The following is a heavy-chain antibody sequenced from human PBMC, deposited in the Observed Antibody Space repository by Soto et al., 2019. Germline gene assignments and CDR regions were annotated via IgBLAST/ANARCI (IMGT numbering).Heavy chain of an antibody. CDR3: AKDIPRAVTSLYYYYMDV. Sequence: GGSLRLSCAASGFTFSSYAMSWVRQAPGKGLEWVSAISGSGGSTYYADSVKGRFTISRDNSKNTLYLQMNSLRAEDTAVYYCAKDIPRAVTSLYYYYMDVWGKGTTVTVSS. CDR1: GFTFSSYA. V-gene: IGHV3-23*01. CDR2: ISGSGGST. D-gene: IGHD4-17*01. J-gene: IGHJ6*03.